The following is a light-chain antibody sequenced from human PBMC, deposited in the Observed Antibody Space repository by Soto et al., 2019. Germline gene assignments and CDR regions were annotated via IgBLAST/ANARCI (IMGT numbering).Light chain of an antibody. Sequence: EIVLTQSPGTLSLSPWERATLSCRASQSVSNNYLAWYQQKPGQAPRLLIYDASNRATGIPARFSGSGSGTDFTLTISSLGPEDFAVYYCQQRSNWPPGLTFGGGTRWIS. V-gene: IGKV3-11*01. CDR1: QSVSNNY. J-gene: IGKJ4*01. CDR2: DAS. CDR3: QQRSNWPPGLT.